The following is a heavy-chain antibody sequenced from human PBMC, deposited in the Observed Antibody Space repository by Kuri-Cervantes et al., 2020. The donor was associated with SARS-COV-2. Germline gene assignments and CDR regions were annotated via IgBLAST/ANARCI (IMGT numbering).Heavy chain of an antibody. Sequence: GGSLRLSCAASGFTFSSYWMSWVRQAPGKGLEWVANIKQDGSERYYVDSVKGRFTISRDNAKNSLYLQMNSLRAEDTAVYYCAKGGATYYYDSSGYYPANNWGQGTLVTVSS. CDR3: AKGGATYYYDSSGYYPANN. V-gene: IGHV3-7*03. J-gene: IGHJ4*02. CDR1: GFTFSSYW. CDR2: IKQDGSER. D-gene: IGHD3-22*01.